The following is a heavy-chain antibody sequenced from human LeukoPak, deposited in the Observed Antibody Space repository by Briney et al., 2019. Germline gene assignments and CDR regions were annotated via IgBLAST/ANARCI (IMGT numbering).Heavy chain of an antibody. D-gene: IGHD3-3*01. Sequence: PGGSLRLSCAASGFTVSSNYMSWVRQAPGKGLEWVSAISGSGGSAYYADSVKGRFTISRDNSKNTLYLQMNSLRAEDTAVYYCAKDSRGGWSGYYRYWGQGTLVTVSS. J-gene: IGHJ4*02. CDR2: ISGSGGSA. CDR3: AKDSRGGWSGYYRY. CDR1: GFTVSSNY. V-gene: IGHV3-23*01.